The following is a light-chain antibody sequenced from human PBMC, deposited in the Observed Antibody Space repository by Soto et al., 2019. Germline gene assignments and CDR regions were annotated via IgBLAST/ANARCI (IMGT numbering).Light chain of an antibody. CDR3: SSYTSSTTRV. V-gene: IGLV2-14*01. CDR1: SSDVGGYNY. Sequence: QSALTQPASVSGSPGQSITISCTGSSSDVGGYNYVSWYQHHPGKAPKLLIFEVSNRLSGVSHRFSGSKSGNTASLTISGLQAEDEADYYCSSYTSSTTRVFGGGTKLTVL. J-gene: IGLJ3*02. CDR2: EVS.